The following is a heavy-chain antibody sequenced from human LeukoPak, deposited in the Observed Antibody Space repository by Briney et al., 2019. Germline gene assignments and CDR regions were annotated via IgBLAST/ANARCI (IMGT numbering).Heavy chain of an antibody. D-gene: IGHD3-22*01. CDR2: INHSGST. CDR1: GGSFSGYH. CDR3: ARYRGPEGYYYDSSGYYGYWFDP. J-gene: IGHJ5*02. V-gene: IGHV4-34*01. Sequence: SETLSLTCAVYGGSFSGYHWSWIRQPPGKGLEWIGEINHSGSTNYNPSLKSRVTISVDTSKNQFSLKLSSVTAADTAVYYCARYRGPEGYYYDSSGYYGYWFDPWGQGTLVTVSS.